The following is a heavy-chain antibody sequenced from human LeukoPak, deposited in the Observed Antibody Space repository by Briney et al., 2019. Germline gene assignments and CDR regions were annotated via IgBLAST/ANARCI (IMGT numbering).Heavy chain of an antibody. J-gene: IGHJ4*01. CDR2: IWSDGTNS. Sequence: PGGSLTLSCAASGFIYSHYGMRWVRQAPGKGLEWVAVIWSDGTNSFYGGSVKGRFTISRDNSQNTLFLQMDSLRVEDTAVYYCVRDAQRGFDYSNSLRYWGHGTLVTVSS. CDR1: GFIYSHYG. CDR3: VRDAQRGFDYSNSLRY. V-gene: IGHV3-33*08. D-gene: IGHD4-11*01.